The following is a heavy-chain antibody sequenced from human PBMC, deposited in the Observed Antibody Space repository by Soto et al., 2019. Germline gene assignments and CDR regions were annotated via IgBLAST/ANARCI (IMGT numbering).Heavy chain of an antibody. CDR1: GYSFTDYH. CDR2: INPKSGGT. V-gene: IGHV1-2*04. Sequence: QVQLVQSGAEVKKPGASVKVSCKASGYSFTDYHIHWVRQAPGQELEWLGRINPKSGGTSTAQKFQGWVTMTTDTSISTASMELTRLTSDDTAIYYCARGDSTGCSNGVCSFFYNHDMDVWGQGTTVTVSS. D-gene: IGHD2-8*01. CDR3: ARGDSTGCSNGVCSFFYNHDMDV. J-gene: IGHJ6*02.